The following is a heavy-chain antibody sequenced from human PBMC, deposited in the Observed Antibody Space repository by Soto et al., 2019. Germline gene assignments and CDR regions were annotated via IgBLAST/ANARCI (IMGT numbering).Heavy chain of an antibody. CDR2: IIPILGIA. CDR3: AREEYYYVSGAFFDY. V-gene: IGHV1-69*08. Sequence: QVQLVQSGAEVKKPGSSVKVSCKASGGTFSSYTISWVRQAPGQGREWMGRIIPILGIANYAQKFQGRVTITADKSTSTAYMELSSLRSEDTAVYYCAREEYYYVSGAFFDYWGQGTLVTVSS. J-gene: IGHJ4*02. D-gene: IGHD3-10*01. CDR1: GGTFSSYT.